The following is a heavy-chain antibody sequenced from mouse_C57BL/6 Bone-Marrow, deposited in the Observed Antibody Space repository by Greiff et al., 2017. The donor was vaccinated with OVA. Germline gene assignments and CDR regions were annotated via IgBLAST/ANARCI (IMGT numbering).Heavy chain of an antibody. CDR3: ARGYGFDY. D-gene: IGHD1-1*01. J-gene: IGHJ2*01. Sequence: EVKLVESGGGLVQPGGSLKLSCAASGFTFSDYYMYWVRQTPEKRLEWVAYISNGGGSTYYPDTVKGRFTISRDNAKNTLYLQMSRLKSEDTAMYYCARGYGFDYWGQGTTLTVSS. CDR2: ISNGGGST. CDR1: GFTFSDYY. V-gene: IGHV5-12*01.